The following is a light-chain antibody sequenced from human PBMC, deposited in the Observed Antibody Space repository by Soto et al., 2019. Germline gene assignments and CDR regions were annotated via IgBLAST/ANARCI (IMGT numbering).Light chain of an antibody. CDR1: SRDPAIYNY. J-gene: IGLJ1*01. V-gene: IGLV2-14*01. CDR2: QVA. Sequence: QSALTQPASVSGSPGQSITISCTGTSRDPAIYNYVSWYQPQPGKAPNLMIYQVANRPSGVSNRFSGSRSGNTASLTISGLQAEDEADYYCSSYTDSSNYVFGTGTKVTVL. CDR3: SSYTDSSNYV.